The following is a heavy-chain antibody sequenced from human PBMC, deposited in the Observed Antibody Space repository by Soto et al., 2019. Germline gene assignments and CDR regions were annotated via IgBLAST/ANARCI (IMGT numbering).Heavy chain of an antibody. Sequence: SGTLSLSCTVAGGSISSYYWSWIRQPPGKGLEGIGYIYYSGSTNYPPSLKSRVTISVDTSKNQFSLKLSSVTAADTAVYYCARGLRIAAAGEDYFDYWGQGTLVTVSS. J-gene: IGHJ4*02. D-gene: IGHD6-13*01. CDR3: ARGLRIAAAGEDYFDY. V-gene: IGHV4-59*01. CDR2: IYYSGST. CDR1: GGSISSYY.